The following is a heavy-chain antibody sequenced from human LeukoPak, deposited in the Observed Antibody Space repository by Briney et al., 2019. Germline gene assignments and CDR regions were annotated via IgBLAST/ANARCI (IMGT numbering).Heavy chain of an antibody. D-gene: IGHD3-16*01. J-gene: IGHJ4*02. CDR2: FYSGGDT. Sequence: GGSLRLSCAVSGFTVSSNHMSWVRQAPGKGLEWVSVFYSGGDTHYADSVKGRFTISRDNAKNMLYLQVNSLRAEDTAVYYCATQQGENPAYWGQGTLVTVSS. V-gene: IGHV3-53*01. CDR1: GFTVSSNH. CDR3: ATQQGENPAY.